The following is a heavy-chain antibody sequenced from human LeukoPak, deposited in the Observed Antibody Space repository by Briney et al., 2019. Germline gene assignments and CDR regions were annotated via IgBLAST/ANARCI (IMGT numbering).Heavy chain of an antibody. V-gene: IGHV3-48*01. CDR3: AREAYGDYYFDY. D-gene: IGHD4-17*01. CDR1: GFTFSSFG. Sequence: PGGSLRLSCAASGFTFSSFGMNWVRQAPGKGLEWVSYISDSSTLTDYADSVKGRFTISRDNSKNTLYLQMNSLRVEDTAVYYCAREAYGDYYFDYWGQGTLVTVSS. J-gene: IGHJ4*02. CDR2: ISDSSTLT.